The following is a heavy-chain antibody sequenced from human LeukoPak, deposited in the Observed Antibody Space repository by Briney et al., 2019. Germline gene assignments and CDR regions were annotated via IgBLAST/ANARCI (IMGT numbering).Heavy chain of an antibody. Sequence: SETLSLTCTVSGGSIISYHWSWLRQPAGKGLEWIGRIYTGGTTNYNPSLNSRVTISVDKSKSQFSLKLSSVTAADTAMYYCAREDSAAYCTSTSCYGFDHWGQGILVTVSS. D-gene: IGHD2-2*01. V-gene: IGHV4-4*07. CDR3: AREDSAAYCTSTSCYGFDH. CDR2: IYTGGTT. J-gene: IGHJ4*02. CDR1: GGSIISYH.